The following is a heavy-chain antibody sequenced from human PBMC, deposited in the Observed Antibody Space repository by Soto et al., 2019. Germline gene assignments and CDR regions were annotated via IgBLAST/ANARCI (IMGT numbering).Heavy chain of an antibody. V-gene: IGHV1-69*01. Sequence: QVQLVQSGAEVKKPGSSVKVSCKASGGTFSSYAISWVRQAPGQGLEWMGGIIPIFGTANYAQKFQGRVTITADESTSTADIELSSLRSEDTAVYYCARERRYCSGGSCPYYFDYWGQGTLVTVSS. CDR2: IIPIFGTA. CDR3: ARERRYCSGGSCPYYFDY. J-gene: IGHJ4*02. D-gene: IGHD2-15*01. CDR1: GGTFSSYA.